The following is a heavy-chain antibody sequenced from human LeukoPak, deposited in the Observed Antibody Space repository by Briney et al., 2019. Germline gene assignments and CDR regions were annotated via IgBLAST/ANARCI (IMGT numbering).Heavy chain of an antibody. V-gene: IGHV4-30-4*08. D-gene: IGHD2-2*01. Sequence: PSETLSLTCTVSGGSISSGDYYWSWIRQPPGKGLEWIGYIYYSGSTYYNPSLKSRVTISVDTSKNQFSLKLSSVTAADTAVYYCARLVPAAISRIGYWGQGALVTVSS. J-gene: IGHJ4*02. CDR2: IYYSGST. CDR3: ARLVPAAISRIGY. CDR1: GGSISSGDYY.